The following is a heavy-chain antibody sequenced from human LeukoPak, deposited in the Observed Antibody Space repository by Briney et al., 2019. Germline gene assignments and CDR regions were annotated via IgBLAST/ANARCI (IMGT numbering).Heavy chain of an antibody. CDR2: ISYDGSNK. D-gene: IGHD6-19*01. J-gene: IGHJ4*02. V-gene: IGHV3-30*18. Sequence: GRSLRLSCAASGFTFSSYGMHWVRQAPGKGLEWVAVISYDGSNKYYADSVKGRFTISRDNSKNTLYLQMNSLRPEDAAVYYCAKDVEYSSGWYEGGSFDYWGQGILVTVCS. CDR1: GFTFSSYG. CDR3: AKDVEYSSGWYEGGSFDY.